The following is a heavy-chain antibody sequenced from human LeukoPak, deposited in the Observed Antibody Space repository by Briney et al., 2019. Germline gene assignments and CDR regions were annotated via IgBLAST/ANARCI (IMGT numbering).Heavy chain of an antibody. D-gene: IGHD3-16*01. V-gene: IGHV4-4*09. CDR3: ARASLGGVSGDNWFDP. CDR1: GGSISSYY. J-gene: IGHJ5*02. Sequence: PSETLSLTCTVSGGSISSYYWSWIRQPPGKGLEWIGYIYTSGSTNYNPSLKSRVTISVDTSKNQFSLKLSSVTAADTAVYYCARASLGGVSGDNWFDPWGQGTLVTVSS. CDR2: IYTSGST.